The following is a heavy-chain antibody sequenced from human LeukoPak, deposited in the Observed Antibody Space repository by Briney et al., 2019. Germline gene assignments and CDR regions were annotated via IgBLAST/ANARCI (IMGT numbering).Heavy chain of an antibody. CDR2: IYYDGTI. J-gene: IGHJ4*02. CDR3: ARSLSYFFDF. V-gene: IGHV4-39*01. Sequence: SETLSLTCTVSGGSITNPTYYWGWIRQPPGKGLKWIGTIYYDGTIYYNPSLKSRVTISVDTSKNQISLKLSSVSAADTAVYYCARSLSYFFDFWGQGTLVTVSS. CDR1: GGSITNPTYY.